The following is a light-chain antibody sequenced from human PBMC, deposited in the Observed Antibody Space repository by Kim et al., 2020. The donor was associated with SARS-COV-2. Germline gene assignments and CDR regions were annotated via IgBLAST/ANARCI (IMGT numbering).Light chain of an antibody. V-gene: IGKV3-11*01. Sequence: RERATLAWRVRRSISSILAWYNRKPGQAPRLLIYGASNRATGIPARLSGSGSGEDLTLTIGSLGPEDLEVNYCKKSRTWPLTFGRGTKVDIK. CDR2: GAS. CDR3: KKSRTWPLT. CDR1: RSISSI. J-gene: IGKJ1*01.